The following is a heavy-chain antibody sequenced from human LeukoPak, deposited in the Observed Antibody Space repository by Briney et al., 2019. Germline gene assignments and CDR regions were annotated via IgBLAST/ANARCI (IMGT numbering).Heavy chain of an antibody. Sequence: GGSLRLSCAASGFTFSGYAMSWVRQAPGKGLEWVSAISGSGGSTYYADSVKGRFTISRDNSKNTLYLQMNSLRAEDTAVYYCAKHQRDIVVVPAGVGYYMYVWGKGTTVTVSS. V-gene: IGHV3-23*01. CDR2: ISGSGGST. CDR1: GFTFSGYA. D-gene: IGHD2-2*01. CDR3: AKHQRDIVVVPAGVGYYMYV. J-gene: IGHJ6*03.